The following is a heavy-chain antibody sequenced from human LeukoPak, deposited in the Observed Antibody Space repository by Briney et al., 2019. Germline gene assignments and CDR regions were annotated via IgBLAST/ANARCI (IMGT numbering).Heavy chain of an antibody. CDR1: GYTFTNYD. CDR2: MNPNSANT. V-gene: IGHV1-8*01. CDR3: ARVNCSSTSCRSKFLDY. Sequence: GASVKVSCKASGYTFTNYDINWVRQGTGQGLEWMGWMNPNSANTGYAQKFQGRVTMTRNTSISTAYMELSSLRSEDTAVYYCARVNCSSTSCRSKFLDYWGQGTLVTVSS. J-gene: IGHJ4*02. D-gene: IGHD2-2*01.